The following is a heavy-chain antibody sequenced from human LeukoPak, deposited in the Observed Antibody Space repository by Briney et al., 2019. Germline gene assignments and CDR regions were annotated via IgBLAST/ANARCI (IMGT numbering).Heavy chain of an antibody. CDR1: GGSFSGYY. D-gene: IGHD6-13*01. CDR2: INHSGST. V-gene: IGHV4-34*01. CDR3: ARGYSSSWYFYYYYMDV. Sequence: SETLSLACAVYGGSFSGYYWSWIRQPPGKGLEWIGEINHSGSTNYNPSLKSRVTISVDKSKNQFSLKLSSVTAADTAVYYCARGYSSSWYFYYYYMDVWGKGTTVTVSS. J-gene: IGHJ6*03.